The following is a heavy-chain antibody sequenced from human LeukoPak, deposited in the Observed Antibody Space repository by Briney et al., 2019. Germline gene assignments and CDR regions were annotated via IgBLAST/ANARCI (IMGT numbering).Heavy chain of an antibody. CDR3: ARGGYSHPHDY. Sequence: GGSLRLSCAASGFTFSDYYMSWIRQAPGKGLEWVSYISSGSTIYYADSVKGRFTISRDNAKNSLYLQMNSLRAEDTAVYYCARGGYSHPHDYWGQGTLVTVSS. J-gene: IGHJ4*02. CDR1: GFTFSDYY. V-gene: IGHV3-11*01. CDR2: ISSGSTI. D-gene: IGHD5-18*01.